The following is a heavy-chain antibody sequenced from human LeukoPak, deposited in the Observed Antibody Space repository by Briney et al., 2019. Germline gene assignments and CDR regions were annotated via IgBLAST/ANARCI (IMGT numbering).Heavy chain of an antibody. CDR2: ISSSSSYI. Sequence: GGSLRLSCAASGFTFSSYSMNWVRQAPGKGLEWVSSISSSSSYIYYAGSVKGRFTISRDNAKNSLYLQMNSLRAEDTAVYYCASSTIAVAALNYWGQGTLVTVSS. D-gene: IGHD6-19*01. V-gene: IGHV3-21*01. J-gene: IGHJ4*02. CDR1: GFTFSSYS. CDR3: ASSTIAVAALNY.